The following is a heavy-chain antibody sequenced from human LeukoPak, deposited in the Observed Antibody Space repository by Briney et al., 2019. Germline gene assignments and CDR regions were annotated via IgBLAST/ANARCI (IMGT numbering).Heavy chain of an antibody. V-gene: IGHV3-48*01. Sequence: PGGSLRLSCAASGFTFSSYSMDWVRQAPGKGLEWVSYISSSSSSIHYADSVKGRFTISRDNAKNSLYLQMNSLRAEDTAVYYCAKEYSSSSECQDAFDIWGQGTMVTVSS. D-gene: IGHD6-6*01. CDR2: ISSSSSSI. J-gene: IGHJ3*02. CDR3: AKEYSSSSECQDAFDI. CDR1: GFTFSSYS.